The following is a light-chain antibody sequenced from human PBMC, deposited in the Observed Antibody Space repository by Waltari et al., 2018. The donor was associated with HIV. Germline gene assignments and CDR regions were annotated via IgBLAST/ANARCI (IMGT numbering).Light chain of an antibody. V-gene: IGLV1-40*01. CDR1: PSNLGADYD. Sequence: QSVLTQPPSVSGAPGQRVTISCTGSPSNLGADYDVHWYQQIPGTAPKLLISGNKNRPSGVPDRFSASKSGTSASLTITGLQAEDEADYFCQSYDITLSASVVFGGGTKLTVL. J-gene: IGLJ2*01. CDR2: GNK. CDR3: QSYDITLSASVV.